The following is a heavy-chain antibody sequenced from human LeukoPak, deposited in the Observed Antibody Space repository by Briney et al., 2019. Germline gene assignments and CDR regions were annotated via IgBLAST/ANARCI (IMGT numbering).Heavy chain of an antibody. D-gene: IGHD1-26*01. V-gene: IGHV4-61*02. Sequence: SETLSLTCSVSGDSISSGSYYWSWIRQPAGKGLEWIGRIYTTGSTNYNPSLKSRVTISVDTSENQFSLKLSSVTAADTAVYYCAGVGATLGAFDIWGQGTMVTVSS. CDR2: IYTTGST. CDR1: GDSISSGSYY. CDR3: AGVGATLGAFDI. J-gene: IGHJ3*02.